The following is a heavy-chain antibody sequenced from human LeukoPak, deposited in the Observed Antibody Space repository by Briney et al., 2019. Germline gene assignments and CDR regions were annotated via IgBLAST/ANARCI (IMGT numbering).Heavy chain of an antibody. CDR2: IHYSGSI. D-gene: IGHD3-10*01. J-gene: IGHJ3*02. CDR3: ASQKTLVRGAIRLFDASDI. CDR1: GGSLSSNRYF. V-gene: IGHV4-39*01. Sequence: SETLSLTCTVSGGSLSSNRYFWGWIRQPPGKGLEWIGIIHYSGSIYYSPSLKSRLSISIDTSKNQFSLKLSSVTAADTAVYYCASQKTLVRGAIRLFDASDIWGQGTVVTVSS.